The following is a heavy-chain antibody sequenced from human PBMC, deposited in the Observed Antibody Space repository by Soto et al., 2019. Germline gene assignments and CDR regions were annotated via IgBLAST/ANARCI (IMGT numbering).Heavy chain of an antibody. CDR3: ARDDSIFGVVIPLFY. CDR2: IYYSGST. V-gene: IGHV4-59*01. CDR1: GGAISSYY. J-gene: IGHJ4*02. Sequence: SETLSLTCTVSGGAISSYYWSWIRQPQGKGLEWIGDIYYSGSTNYNPSLKSRVTISVDTSKNQFSLKLSSVTAADTAVYYCARDDSIFGVVIPLFYWGQGTLVTVSS. D-gene: IGHD3-3*01.